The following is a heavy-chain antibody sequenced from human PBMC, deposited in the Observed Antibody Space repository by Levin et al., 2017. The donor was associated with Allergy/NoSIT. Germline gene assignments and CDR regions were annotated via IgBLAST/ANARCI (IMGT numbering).Heavy chain of an antibody. V-gene: IGHV3-30*04. CDR3: ARGLVAARSIYKYYFDY. CDR2: ISYDGSNK. CDR1: GFTFSSYA. J-gene: IGHJ4*02. Sequence: GGSLRLSCAASGFTFSSYAMHWVRQAPGKGLEWVAVISYDGSNKYYADSVKGRFTISRDNSKNTLYLQMNSLRAEDTAVYYCARGLVAARSIYKYYFDYWGQGTLVTVSS. D-gene: IGHD6-6*01.